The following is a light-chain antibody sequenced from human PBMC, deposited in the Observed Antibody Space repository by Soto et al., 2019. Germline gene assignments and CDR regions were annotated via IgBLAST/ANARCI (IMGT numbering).Light chain of an antibody. CDR2: AAS. Sequence: DIPMTQSPSSLSASLGDRVTITCRASQSISSYLNWYQQKPGKAPNLLIYAASTLQSGVSSRFSGSGSGTDFTLTISSLQPEDFAAYFCQQSYSTPYTFGQGTKLEIK. J-gene: IGKJ2*01. CDR1: QSISSY. V-gene: IGKV1-39*01. CDR3: QQSYSTPYT.